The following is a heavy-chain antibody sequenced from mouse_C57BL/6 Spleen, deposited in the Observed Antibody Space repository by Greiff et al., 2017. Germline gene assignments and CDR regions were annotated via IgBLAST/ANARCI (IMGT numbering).Heavy chain of an antibody. CDR1: GYSITSGYY. D-gene: IGHD2-3*01. J-gene: IGHJ3*01. CDR2: ISYDGSN. Sequence: EVHLVESGPGLVKPSQSLSLTCSVTGYSITSGYYWNWIRQFPGNKLEWMGYISYDGSNNYNPSLKNRISINRDTSKNQFFLKLNSVTTEDTATYYCARKDGYYEFAYWGQGTLVTVSA. CDR3: ARKDGYYEFAY. V-gene: IGHV3-6*01.